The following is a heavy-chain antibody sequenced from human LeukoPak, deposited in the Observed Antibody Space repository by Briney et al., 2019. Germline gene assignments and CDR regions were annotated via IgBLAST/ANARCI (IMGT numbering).Heavy chain of an antibody. CDR1: AGSISSYY. D-gene: IGHD6-13*01. Sequence: SETPSLTCTVSAGSISSYYWTWIRQPPGKGLEWIGFIHDSGTANYNPSLKSRLTISLDTSKNQFSLKLSSVTAADTAVYYCARRGAAAPYFDYWGQGTLITVSS. CDR2: IHDSGTA. J-gene: IGHJ4*02. V-gene: IGHV4-59*08. CDR3: ARRGAAAPYFDY.